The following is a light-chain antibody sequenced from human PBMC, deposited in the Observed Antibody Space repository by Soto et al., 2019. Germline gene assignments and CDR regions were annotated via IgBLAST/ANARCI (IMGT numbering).Light chain of an antibody. Sequence: DIQMTQSPSTLSASVGDRVTITCRASQSIRNYLAWYQQKPGKAPGLLIYDASSLESGVPSRFSGSGSGTEFTLTISSLQPDDFATYYCQHYNSYPWTFGQGTKVEIK. CDR3: QHYNSYPWT. V-gene: IGKV1-5*01. CDR2: DAS. J-gene: IGKJ1*01. CDR1: QSIRNY.